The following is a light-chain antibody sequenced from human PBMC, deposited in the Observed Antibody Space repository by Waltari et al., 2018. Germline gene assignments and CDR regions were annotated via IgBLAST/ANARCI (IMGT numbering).Light chain of an antibody. CDR2: DTS. V-gene: IGKV3-15*01. J-gene: IGKJ1*01. CDR3: QQYNLWPRT. CDR1: QSVGVT. Sequence: EIVMTQSPATLSVSPGERATLSRSASQSVGVTLAWYQQKPGQAPNLLIYDTSTRATGVPAKFSGSGSGTEFTLTISSLQSEDFAIYYCQQYNLWPRTFGQGTRVEIK.